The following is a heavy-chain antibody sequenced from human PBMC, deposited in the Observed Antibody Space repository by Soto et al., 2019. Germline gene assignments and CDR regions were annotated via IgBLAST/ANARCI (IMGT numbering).Heavy chain of an antibody. J-gene: IGHJ4*02. CDR3: ARGRYGDY. V-gene: IGHV1-18*01. CDR2: ISAHNGNT. Sequence: QVHLVQTGDELKKPGASVEVSCKGSGYAFTTYGITWVRQAPGQGLEWMGWISAHNGNTNYAQKLQGRVTVTRDTSTSTAYMELRSQRSDDTAVYYCARGRYGDYWGQGALVTVSS. D-gene: IGHD1-1*01. CDR1: GYAFTTYG.